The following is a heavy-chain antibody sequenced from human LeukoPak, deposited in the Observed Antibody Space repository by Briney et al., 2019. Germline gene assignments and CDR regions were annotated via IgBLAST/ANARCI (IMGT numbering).Heavy chain of an antibody. CDR3: ANQALLHSAEFDY. V-gene: IGHV3-23*01. CDR1: GFTFSSYA. D-gene: IGHD2-21*01. J-gene: IGHJ4*02. Sequence: PGGPLRLSCAAPGFTFSSYAMSWVRKPPGKGLEWVSAISGSGGSTYYADSVKGRFTISRDNSKNTLYLQMNSLRAEDTAVYYCANQALLHSAEFDYWGQGTLVTVSS. CDR2: ISGSGGST.